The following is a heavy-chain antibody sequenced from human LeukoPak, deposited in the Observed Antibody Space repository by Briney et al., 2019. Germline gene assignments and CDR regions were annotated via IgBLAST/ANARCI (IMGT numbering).Heavy chain of an antibody. Sequence: GGSLRLTCAASGFTFSDYYMSWIRQAPGKGLEWVSYISSSGSTIYYADSVKGRFTISRDNAKNSLYLQMNSLRAEDTAVYYCASFSYDIFTGYYPQDYWGQGTLVTVSS. CDR3: ASFSYDIFTGYYPQDY. J-gene: IGHJ4*02. CDR2: ISSSGSTI. CDR1: GFTFSDYY. D-gene: IGHD3-9*01. V-gene: IGHV3-11*01.